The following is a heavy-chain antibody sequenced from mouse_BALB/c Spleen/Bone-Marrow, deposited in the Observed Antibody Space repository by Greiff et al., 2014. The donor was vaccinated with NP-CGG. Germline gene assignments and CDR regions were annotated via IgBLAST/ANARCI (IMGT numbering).Heavy chain of an antibody. J-gene: IGHJ2*01. Sequence: QVQLQQSGAELVKPGASVKLSCKASGYTFTSYWMHWVKQRPGQGLEWIGEIDPSDSYTNYNQKFKGKATLTEDKSSSTAYMQLSSLTSEDSAVYYCARGLYDNSDYWGQGTTLTVSS. D-gene: IGHD2-1*01. CDR1: GYTFTSYW. CDR3: ARGLYDNSDY. V-gene: IGHV1-69*02. CDR2: IDPSDSYT.